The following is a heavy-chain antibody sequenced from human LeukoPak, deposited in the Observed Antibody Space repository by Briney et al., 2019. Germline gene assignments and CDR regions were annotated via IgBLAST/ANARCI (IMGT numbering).Heavy chain of an antibody. CDR1: GGSISSSSYY. CDR3: ARHTPRTAAAGHVDF. CDR2: ICYSGSS. Sequence: SETLSLTCTVSGGSISSSSYYWGWIRQPPGKGLEWIGYICYSGSSYYNPSLKSRVTISVDTSKNQFSLNLSSVTAADTALYYCARHTPRTAAAGHVDFWGQGTLVTVSA. D-gene: IGHD6-13*01. V-gene: IGHV4-39*01. J-gene: IGHJ4*02.